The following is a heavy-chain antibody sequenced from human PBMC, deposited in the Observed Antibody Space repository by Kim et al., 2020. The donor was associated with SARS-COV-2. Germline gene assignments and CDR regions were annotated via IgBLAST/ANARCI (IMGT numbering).Heavy chain of an antibody. CDR3: AKAGGSTMCNSFEY. CDR1: GFTFSSYA. D-gene: IGHD3-10*02. Sequence: GGSLRLSCAASGFTFSSYAMHWVRQAPGKGLEWVSAVSGGGGSVNYADSVRGRFTISRDNSKNTLSLQMSSLRAEDTAIYYCAKAGGSTMCNSFEYWGQGTLVTVSS. V-gene: IGHV3-23*01. CDR2: VSGGGGSV. J-gene: IGHJ4*02.